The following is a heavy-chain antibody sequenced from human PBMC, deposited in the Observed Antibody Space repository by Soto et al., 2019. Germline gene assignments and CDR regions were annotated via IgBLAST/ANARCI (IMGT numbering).Heavy chain of an antibody. J-gene: IGHJ2*01. CDR3: ARGNPMTYWYFDL. V-gene: IGHV1-2*04. CDR2: INPNSGGT. CDR1: GYTFTGYY. Sequence: QVQLVQSGAEVKKPGASVEVSCKASGYTFTGYYMHWVRQAPGQGLEWMGWINPNSGGTNYAPKFSGWVTMTRDRSISTAYRELSSLRSDDTAVDYCARGNPMTYWYFDLWGRGTMVTVSS.